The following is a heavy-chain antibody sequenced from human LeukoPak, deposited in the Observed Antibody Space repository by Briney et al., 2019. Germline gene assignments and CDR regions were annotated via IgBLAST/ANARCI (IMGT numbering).Heavy chain of an antibody. D-gene: IGHD2-8*01. CDR1: GYTFTGHY. Sequence: ASVKVSCKASGYTFTGHYMHWVRQAPGQGLEWMGWINPNSGGTNYAQKFQGRVTMTRDKSISTVYMELYSLRSDDTAVYYCARDPPGVRYGRPIFDFWGQGTLVTVSS. J-gene: IGHJ4*02. V-gene: IGHV1-2*02. CDR3: ARDPPGVRYGRPIFDF. CDR2: INPNSGGT.